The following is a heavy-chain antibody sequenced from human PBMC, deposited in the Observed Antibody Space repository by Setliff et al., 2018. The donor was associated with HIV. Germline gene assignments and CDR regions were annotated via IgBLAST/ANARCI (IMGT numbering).Heavy chain of an antibody. V-gene: IGHV4-34*01. Sequence: PSETLSLTCGIYGGSFSDYYWSWIRQPPGKGLEWIGEINQSGSTNYNPSLKSRVIISVDTSKNQLSLKLSSVTAADTAMYYCARGRGRTFYYDSSGSRAFDIWGQGTMVTVSS. CDR3: ARGRGRTFYYDSSGSRAFDI. CDR1: GGSFSDYY. J-gene: IGHJ3*02. CDR2: INQSGST. D-gene: IGHD3-22*01.